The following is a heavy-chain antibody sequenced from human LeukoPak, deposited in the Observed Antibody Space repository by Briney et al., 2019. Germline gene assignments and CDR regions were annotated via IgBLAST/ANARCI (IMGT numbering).Heavy chain of an antibody. Sequence: GGSLRLSCAASGFTFSSYAMSWVRQAPGKGLEWVSAISGSGGSTYYADSVKGRFTISRDNSKNTLYLQMNSLRAEDTAVYYCAKDPEKYYYDSSGYYPAAFDYRGQGTLVTVSS. V-gene: IGHV3-23*01. J-gene: IGHJ4*02. CDR1: GFTFSSYA. CDR2: ISGSGGST. CDR3: AKDPEKYYYDSSGYYPAAFDY. D-gene: IGHD3-22*01.